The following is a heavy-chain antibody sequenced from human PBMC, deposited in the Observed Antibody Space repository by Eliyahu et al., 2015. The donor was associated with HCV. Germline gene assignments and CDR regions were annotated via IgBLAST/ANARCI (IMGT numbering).Heavy chain of an antibody. CDR3: ARDAATGRFDH. CDR1: GYXFTRYS. V-gene: IGHV7-4-1*02. CDR2: XPPHTGNP. D-gene: IGHD1-1*01. J-gene: IGHJ4*02. Sequence: QVQLVQSGSELKKPGASVKVSCXASGYXFTRYSINXVRQAPEQGLEWMGWXPPHTGNPTYAQGFAGRFVFSVDTSVSTAYLEITSLKSEDSAVYYCARDAATGRFDHWGQGTLVSVSS.